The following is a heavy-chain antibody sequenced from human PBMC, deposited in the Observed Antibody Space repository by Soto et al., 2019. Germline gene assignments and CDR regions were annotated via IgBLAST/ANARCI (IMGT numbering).Heavy chain of an antibody. V-gene: IGHV4-34*01. CDR1: GGSFSGYY. CDR2: INHSGST. D-gene: IGHD6-13*01. CDR3: ARNPAAEYYYGMDV. J-gene: IGHJ6*02. Sequence: QVQLQQWGAGLLKPSETLSLTCAVYGGSFSGYYWSWIRQPPGKGLEWIGEINHSGSTNYNPSLKRRVTISVDTSKNQFSLKLSSVTAADTAVYYCARNPAAEYYYGMDVWGQGTTVTVSS.